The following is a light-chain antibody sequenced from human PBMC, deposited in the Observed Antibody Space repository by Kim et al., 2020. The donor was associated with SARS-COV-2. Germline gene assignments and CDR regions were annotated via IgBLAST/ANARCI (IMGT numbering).Light chain of an antibody. CDR3: SSYTSRNIYV. V-gene: IGLV2-18*02. J-gene: IGLJ1*01. CDR1: SNDIGIYNR. CDR2: EVT. Sequence: GQSVTISCTGTSNDIGIYNRVSWYQQPPGKAPKLIIYEVTNRPSGVPDRFSGSKSGNTASLIISGLQAEDEADYYCSSYTSRNIYVFGIGTKVTVL.